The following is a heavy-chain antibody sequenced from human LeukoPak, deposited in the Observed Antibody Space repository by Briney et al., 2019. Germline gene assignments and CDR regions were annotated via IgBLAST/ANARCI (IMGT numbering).Heavy chain of an antibody. CDR1: GFTFSSYS. CDR3: ARDTHSGYDLDY. J-gene: IGHJ4*02. D-gene: IGHD5-12*01. Sequence: GGSLVLSCAASGFTFSSYSMNWVRQAPGKGLEWVSSISSSSSYIYYADSVKGRFTISRDNAKNSLYLQMNSLRAEDTAVYYCARDTHSGYDLDYWGQGTLVTVSS. V-gene: IGHV3-21*01. CDR2: ISSSSSYI.